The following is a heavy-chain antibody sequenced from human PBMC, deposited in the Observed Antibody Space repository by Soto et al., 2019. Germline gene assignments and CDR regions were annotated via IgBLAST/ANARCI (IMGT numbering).Heavy chain of an antibody. J-gene: IGHJ4*02. CDR3: ARAVAVPADFDY. Sequence: QVQLVQSGAEEKKPGASVKVSCKASGYTFTGYAMHWVRQAPGQRLEWMGWINAGNGNTKYSQKCQGRVTITRDTSASKAYMELSSLRSEDTAVYYCARAVAVPADFDYWGQGTLVTVSS. CDR2: INAGNGNT. CDR1: GYTFTGYA. D-gene: IGHD6-19*01. V-gene: IGHV1-3*05.